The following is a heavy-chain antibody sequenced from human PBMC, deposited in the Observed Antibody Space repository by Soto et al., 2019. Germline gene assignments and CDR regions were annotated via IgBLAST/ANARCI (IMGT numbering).Heavy chain of an antibody. Sequence: ASVKVSCKASGYTFTGYYMHWVRQAPGQGLEWMGWINPNSGGTNYAQKFQGWVTMTRDTSISTAYMELSRLRSDDTAVYYCARNTDSSGPTYYFDYWGQGTLVTVSS. J-gene: IGHJ4*02. D-gene: IGHD3-22*01. CDR1: GYTFTGYY. CDR2: INPNSGGT. V-gene: IGHV1-2*04. CDR3: ARNTDSSGPTYYFDY.